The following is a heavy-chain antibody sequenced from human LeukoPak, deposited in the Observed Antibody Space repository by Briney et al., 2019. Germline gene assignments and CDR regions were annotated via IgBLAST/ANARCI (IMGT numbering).Heavy chain of an antibody. CDR3: ARASYCSGGSCYSPLYYYYYYGMDV. CDR1: GGSISNYY. CDR2: INHSGST. D-gene: IGHD2-15*01. J-gene: IGHJ6*02. Sequence: SETLSLTCTVSGGSISNYYWSWIRQPPGKGLEWIGEINHSGSTNYNPSLKSRVTISVDTSKNQFSLKLSSVTAADTAVYYCARASYCSGGSCYSPLYYYYYYGMDVWGQGTTVTVSS. V-gene: IGHV4-34*01.